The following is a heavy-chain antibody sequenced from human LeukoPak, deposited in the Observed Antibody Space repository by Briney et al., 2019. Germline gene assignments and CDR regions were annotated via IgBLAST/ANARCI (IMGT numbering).Heavy chain of an antibody. V-gene: IGHV1-69*06. CDR3: ARHRGGYGVLIYY. CDR1: GGTFSSYA. Sequence: SVKVSCKASGGTFSSYAISWVRQAPGQGLEWMGGIIPIFGTANYAQKFQGRVTITADKSTSTAYMELSSLRSEDTAVYYCARHRGGYGVLIYYWGQGTLVTVSS. J-gene: IGHJ4*02. CDR2: IIPIFGTA. D-gene: IGHD1-26*01.